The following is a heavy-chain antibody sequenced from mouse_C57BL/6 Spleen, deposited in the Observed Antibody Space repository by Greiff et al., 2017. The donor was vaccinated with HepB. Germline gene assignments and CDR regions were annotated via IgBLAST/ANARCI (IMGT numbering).Heavy chain of an antibody. D-gene: IGHD2-4*01. CDR1: GYSITSGYY. J-gene: IGHJ3*01. CDR3: AISPLYYDYHWFAY. CDR2: ISYDGSN. Sequence: ESGPGLVKPSQSLSLTCSVTGYSITSGYYWNWIRQFPGNKLEWMGYISYDGSNNYNPSLKNRISITRDTSKNQLFLKLNSVTTEDTATYDCAISPLYYDYHWFAYWGQGTLCTVSA. V-gene: IGHV3-6*01.